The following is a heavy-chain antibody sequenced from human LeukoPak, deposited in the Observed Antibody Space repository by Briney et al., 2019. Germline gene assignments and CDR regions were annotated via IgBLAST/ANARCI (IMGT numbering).Heavy chain of an antibody. CDR3: ARHCITMIVGSCTSDY. D-gene: IGHD3-22*01. Sequence: PSETLSLTCTVSGGSISSSSYHWVGIRQPPGQGLEWIGSIYYSGSTYYNPSLKSRVTKSVDTSKNQFSLKLSSVTAADTAVYYCARHCITMIVGSCTSDYWGQGTLVTVSS. J-gene: IGHJ4*02. CDR2: IYYSGST. CDR1: GGSISSSSYH. V-gene: IGHV4-39*01.